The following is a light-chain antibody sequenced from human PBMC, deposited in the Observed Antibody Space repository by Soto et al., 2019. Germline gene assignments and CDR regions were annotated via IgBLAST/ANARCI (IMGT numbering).Light chain of an antibody. J-gene: IGKJ5*01. CDR2: GAS. V-gene: IGKV3-20*01. Sequence: EVVLTQSPGTLSLSPGERATLSCRASQSVSSDLAWYHQKPGQAPRLLMYGASSRATGIPDRFSGSGSGTDFTLTISRLEPEDFAVYYCQQYGSSPPITFGQGTRLEI. CDR3: QQYGSSPPIT. CDR1: QSVSSD.